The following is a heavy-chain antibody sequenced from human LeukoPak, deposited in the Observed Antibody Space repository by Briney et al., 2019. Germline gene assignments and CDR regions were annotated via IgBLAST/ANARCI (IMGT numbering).Heavy chain of an antibody. CDR3: AKDYISNWYNWFDP. D-gene: IGHD6-13*01. V-gene: IGHV3-30*18. J-gene: IGHJ5*02. CDR2: ISYEGSNI. CDR1: GFSFSSYG. Sequence: GGSLRLSCAASGFSFSSYGMHWVRQAPGKGLEWVALISYEGSNIKYADSVKGRFTISRDNSKNMLYLQMNSLRTEDTAVYYCAKDYISNWYNWFDPWGQGTLVIVSS.